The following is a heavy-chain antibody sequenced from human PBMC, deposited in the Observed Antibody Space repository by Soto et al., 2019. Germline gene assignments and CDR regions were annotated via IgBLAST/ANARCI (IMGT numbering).Heavy chain of an antibody. D-gene: IGHD1-1*01. Sequence: QVQLVESGGGVVQPGRSLRLSCAASGFTFSSYAMHWVRQAPGKGLEWVAVISYDGSNKYYADSVKGRFTISRDNSKNTLYLQMNSLRAEDTAVYYCARDRSLTYPARYNWNEGIYYYYYGMDVWGQGTTVTVSS. J-gene: IGHJ6*02. CDR3: ARDRSLTYPARYNWNEGIYYYYYGMDV. V-gene: IGHV3-30-3*01. CDR1: GFTFSSYA. CDR2: ISYDGSNK.